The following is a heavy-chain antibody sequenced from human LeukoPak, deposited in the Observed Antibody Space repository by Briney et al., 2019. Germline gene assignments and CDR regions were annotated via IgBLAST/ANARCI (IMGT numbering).Heavy chain of an antibody. CDR2: INPNSGGT. D-gene: IGHD3-22*01. J-gene: IGHJ5*02. Sequence: GASVKVSCKASGYXFTGYYMHWVRQAPGQGLEWMGWINPNSGGTNYAQKFQGRVTMTRDTSISTAYMELSRLRSDDTAVYYCAKGTYHYDSSAERWFDPWGQGTLVTVSS. CDR3: AKGTYHYDSSAERWFDP. CDR1: GYXFTGYY. V-gene: IGHV1-2*02.